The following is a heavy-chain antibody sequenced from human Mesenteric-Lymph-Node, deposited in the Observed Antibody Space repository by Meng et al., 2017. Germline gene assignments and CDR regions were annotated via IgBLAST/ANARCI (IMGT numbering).Heavy chain of an antibody. CDR1: GYNFASYG. CDR2: ISVYSGNT. V-gene: IGHV1-18*01. CDR3: MRQAGDADY. D-gene: IGHD5-24*01. J-gene: IGHJ4*02. Sequence: QVQVVQSGAEVKKPRASVKVSCKASGYNFASYGISWVRQAPGQGLEWMAWISVYSGNTNYAQKFQGRVILSTDTSTSTAYMELRSLRSDDTAVYYCMRQAGDADYWGQGTLVTVSS.